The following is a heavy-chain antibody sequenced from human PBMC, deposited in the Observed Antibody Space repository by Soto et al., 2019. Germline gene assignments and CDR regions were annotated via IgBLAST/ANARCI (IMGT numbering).Heavy chain of an antibody. D-gene: IGHD3-3*01. CDR3: ARDRIFGVVINQVDY. V-gene: IGHV3-11*01. CDR1: GFTFSDYY. Sequence: GGSLRLSCAASGFTFSDYYMSWIRQAPGKGLEWVSYISSSGSTIYYADSVKGRFTISRDNAKNSLYLQMNSLRAEDTAVYYCARDRIFGVVINQVDYWGQGTLVTVSS. J-gene: IGHJ4*02. CDR2: ISSSGSTI.